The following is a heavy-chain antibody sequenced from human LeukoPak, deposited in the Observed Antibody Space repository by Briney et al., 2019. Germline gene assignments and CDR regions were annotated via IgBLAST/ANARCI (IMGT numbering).Heavy chain of an antibody. J-gene: IGHJ4*02. CDR1: GFTFSSYA. D-gene: IGHD3-3*01. Sequence: PGGSLRLSCAASGFTFSSYAMSWVRQAPGKGLEWVSAISGSGGSTYYADSVKGRFTISRDNANNSLYLQMNSLRAEDAAVYYCARGGPPYDFWSGPRFDYWGQGTLVTVSS. V-gene: IGHV3-23*01. CDR2: ISGSGGST. CDR3: ARGGPPYDFWSGPRFDY.